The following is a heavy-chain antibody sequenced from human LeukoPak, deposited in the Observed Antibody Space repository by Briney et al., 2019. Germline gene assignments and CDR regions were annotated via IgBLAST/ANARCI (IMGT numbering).Heavy chain of an antibody. CDR1: GYTFTSYG. CDR2: ISAYNGNT. Sequence: ASAKVSCTASGYTFTSYGISWVRQAPGQGLEWMGWISAYNGNTNYAQKLQGRVTMTTDTSTSTAYMELRSLRSDDTAVYYCARTRYYYDSSGSLGYWGQGTLVTVSS. CDR3: ARTRYYYDSSGSLGY. D-gene: IGHD3-22*01. J-gene: IGHJ4*02. V-gene: IGHV1-18*01.